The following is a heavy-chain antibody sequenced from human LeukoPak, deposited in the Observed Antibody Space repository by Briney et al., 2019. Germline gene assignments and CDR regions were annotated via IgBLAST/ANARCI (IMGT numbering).Heavy chain of an antibody. D-gene: IGHD3-22*01. CDR3: ARGNYYDTSGYGNYNWFDP. V-gene: IGHV1-2*02. Sequence: VASVKVSCKASGYTFTGYYMHRVRQAPGQGLEWMGWINPNSGGTNYAQKFQGRVTMTRDPSISTAYMELSRLRSDDTAVYYCARGNYYDTSGYGNYNWFDPWGQGTLVTVSS. CDR2: INPNSGGT. J-gene: IGHJ5*02. CDR1: GYTFTGYY.